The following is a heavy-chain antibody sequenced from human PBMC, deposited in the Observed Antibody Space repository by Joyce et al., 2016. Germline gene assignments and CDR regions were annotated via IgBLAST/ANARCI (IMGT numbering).Heavy chain of an antibody. CDR3: ARDIHYYNSSGYYWGAFDI. CDR1: GYIFTTYG. Sequence: QVQLVQSGSEVKKPGASVEVSCKASGYIFTTYGISWVRQAPGQGFEWRGWISAHHGNTKYAQKVPGRVTMTIDTSTSTTYMELESLRSDDTAVYYCARDIHYYNSSGYYWGAFDIWGQGTMVSVSS. V-gene: IGHV1-18*01. CDR2: ISAHHGNT. D-gene: IGHD3-22*01. J-gene: IGHJ3*02.